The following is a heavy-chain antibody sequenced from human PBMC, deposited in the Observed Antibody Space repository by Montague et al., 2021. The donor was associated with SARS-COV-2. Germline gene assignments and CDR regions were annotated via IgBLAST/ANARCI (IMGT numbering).Heavy chain of an antibody. D-gene: IGHD3-22*01. V-gene: IGHV4-59*01. Sequence: SETLSLTCTVSGGSISSSYWSWIRKPPGKGLEWIWYIYYSGSTTYNPSLKSRVPISVDTSTNQFSLKLSSVTAADTAVYYCAREVRYYYDSSGPGAFDIWGQGTMVTVSS. CDR3: AREVRYYYDSSGPGAFDI. CDR1: GGSISSSY. J-gene: IGHJ3*02. CDR2: IYYSGST.